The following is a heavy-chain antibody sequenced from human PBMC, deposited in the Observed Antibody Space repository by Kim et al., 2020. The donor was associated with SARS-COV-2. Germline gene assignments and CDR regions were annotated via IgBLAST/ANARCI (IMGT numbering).Heavy chain of an antibody. Sequence: SVKVSCKASGGTFSSYAISWVRQAPGQGLEWMGGIIPIFGTANYAQKFQGRVTITADESTSTAYMELSSLRSEDTAVYYCARDKEAYCSGGSCYSGVVDAFDIWGQGTMVTVSS. CDR2: IIPIFGTA. V-gene: IGHV1-69*13. J-gene: IGHJ3*02. CDR3: ARDKEAYCSGGSCYSGVVDAFDI. CDR1: GGTFSSYA. D-gene: IGHD2-15*01.